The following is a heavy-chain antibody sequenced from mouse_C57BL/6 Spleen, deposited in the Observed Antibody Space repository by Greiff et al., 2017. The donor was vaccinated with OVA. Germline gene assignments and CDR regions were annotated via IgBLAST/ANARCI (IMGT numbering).Heavy chain of an antibody. V-gene: IGHV1-80*01. D-gene: IGHD3-2*02. J-gene: IGHJ2*01. CDR3: ARVAQAPHFDY. CDR2: IYPGDGDT. CDR1: GYAFSSYW. Sequence: QVQLQQSGAELVKPGASVKISCKASGYAFSSYWMNWVKQRPGKGLEWIGQIYPGDGDTNYNGKFKGKATLTEDKSSSTAYMQLSSLTSEDSAVYFCARVAQAPHFDYWGQGTTLTVSS.